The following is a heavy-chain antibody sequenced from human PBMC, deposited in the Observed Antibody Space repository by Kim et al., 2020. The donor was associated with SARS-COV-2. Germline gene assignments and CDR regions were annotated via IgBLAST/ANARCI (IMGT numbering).Heavy chain of an antibody. CDR3: ARDLTIEVRGVISDYYYGMDV. CDR1: GFTFSSYA. J-gene: IGHJ6*02. Sequence: GGSLRLSCAASGFTFSSYAMHWVRQAPGKGLEWVAVISYDGSNKYYADSVKGRFTISRDNSKNTLYLQMNSLRAEDTAVYYCARDLTIEVRGVISDYYYGMDVWGQGTTVTVSS. CDR2: ISYDGSNK. D-gene: IGHD3-10*01. V-gene: IGHV3-30*04.